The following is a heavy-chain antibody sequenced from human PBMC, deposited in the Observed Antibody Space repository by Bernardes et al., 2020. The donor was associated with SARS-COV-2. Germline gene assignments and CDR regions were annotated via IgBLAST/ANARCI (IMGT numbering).Heavy chain of an antibody. Sequence: GSLRLSCAASGFTFSDYSMNWVRQAPGKGLEWVSSISSSSSYIYYADSVKGRFTISRDNAKNSLSLQMNSLRAEDTAVYYCARVGLGYFDYWGQGTLVTVSS. J-gene: IGHJ4*02. CDR1: GFTFSDYS. CDR2: ISSSSSYI. V-gene: IGHV3-21*01. D-gene: IGHD6-19*01. CDR3: ARVGLGYFDY.